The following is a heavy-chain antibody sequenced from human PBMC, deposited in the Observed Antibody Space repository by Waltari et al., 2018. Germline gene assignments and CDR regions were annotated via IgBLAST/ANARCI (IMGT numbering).Heavy chain of an antibody. CDR3: ARGVLKYYFDY. CDR2: IYHSGST. J-gene: IGHJ4*02. V-gene: IGHV4-38-2*01. Sequence: QVQLQESGPGLVKPSETLSLTCAVSGYSISSGYYWGWIRQPPGKGLEWIGSIYHSGSTYSNPSLKSRVTISVDTSKNQFSLKLSSVTAADTAVYYCARGVLKYYFDYWGQGTLVTVSS. CDR1: GYSISSGYY. D-gene: IGHD2-15*01.